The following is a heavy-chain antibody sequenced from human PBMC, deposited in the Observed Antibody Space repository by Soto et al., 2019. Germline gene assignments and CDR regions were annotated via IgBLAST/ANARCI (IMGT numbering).Heavy chain of an antibody. Sequence: QVQLVQYRAEVKKPGSSVKVSCKACGGTFSSYAISWVRQAPGQGLEWMGGIIPISGTANYAQKFQGRVTITADESTSTAYMELSSLRSEDTAVYYCARSQGSSTSLEIYYYYYYGMDVWGQGTTVTVSS. CDR2: IIPISGTA. CDR1: GGTFSSYA. V-gene: IGHV1-69*01. D-gene: IGHD2-2*01. CDR3: ARSQGSSTSLEIYYYYYYGMDV. J-gene: IGHJ6*02.